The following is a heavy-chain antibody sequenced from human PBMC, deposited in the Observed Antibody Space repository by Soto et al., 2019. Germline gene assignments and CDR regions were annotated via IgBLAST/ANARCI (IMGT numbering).Heavy chain of an antibody. CDR3: ARRTPDILIGSY. J-gene: IGHJ4*02. D-gene: IGHD3-9*01. V-gene: IGHV1-69*13. Sequence: SVEVSCKXSGGTFSSYAISWVRQAPGQGLEWMGGIIPIFGTANYAQKFQGRVTITADESTSTAYMELSSLRSEDTAVYYCARRTPDILIGSYWGQGTLVTVSS. CDR1: GGTFSSYA. CDR2: IIPIFGTA.